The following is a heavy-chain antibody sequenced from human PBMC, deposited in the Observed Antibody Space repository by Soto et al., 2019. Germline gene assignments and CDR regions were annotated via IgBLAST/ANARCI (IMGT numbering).Heavy chain of an antibody. D-gene: IGHD5-18*01. Sequence: SETLSLTCTVSGGSISSEGYYWSWFRQLPGKGLEWIGDIYYSGTTYHNPSLRSRLTISGDASKNQFSLKLSSVTDADTALYYCARGRGYSYGPYYFDYWGQGTLVTVSS. J-gene: IGHJ4*02. CDR2: IYYSGTT. V-gene: IGHV4-31*03. CDR3: ARGRGYSYGPYYFDY. CDR1: GGSISSEGYY.